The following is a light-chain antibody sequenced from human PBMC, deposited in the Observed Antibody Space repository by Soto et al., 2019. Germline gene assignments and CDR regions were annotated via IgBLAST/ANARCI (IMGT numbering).Light chain of an antibody. CDR1: QSVSRY. CDR2: DAS. V-gene: IGKV3-11*01. J-gene: IGKJ1*01. CDR3: QQRSNWRWT. Sequence: EIVLTQSPATLSLSPGDRATLACRASQSVSRYLAWYQQKPGQAPRLLIYDASYRATGIPTRFSGRGSVTDFTLSISSLEPEDFAVYYCQQRSNWRWTFGQGTKVEIK.